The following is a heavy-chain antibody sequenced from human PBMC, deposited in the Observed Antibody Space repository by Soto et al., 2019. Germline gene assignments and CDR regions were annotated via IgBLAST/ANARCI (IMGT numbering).Heavy chain of an antibody. D-gene: IGHD3-22*01. CDR2: ISAYNGNT. Sequence: ASVKVSCKGSGYMFNKYGISWVRQAPGQGLEWMGWISAYNGNTNYAQKLQGRVTMTTDTSTSTAYMELRSLRSDDTAVYYCASHYESSGLRGKYGMDVWGQGTTVTVSS. V-gene: IGHV1-18*01. CDR1: GYMFNKYG. J-gene: IGHJ6*02. CDR3: ASHYESSGLRGKYGMDV.